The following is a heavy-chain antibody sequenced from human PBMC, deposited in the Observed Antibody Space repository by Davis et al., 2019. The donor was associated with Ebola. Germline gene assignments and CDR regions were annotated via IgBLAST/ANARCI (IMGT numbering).Heavy chain of an antibody. CDR2: MNPNSGNT. CDR3: ARDPLAVAGRSLDY. CDR1: GYTFTSYD. J-gene: IGHJ4*02. V-gene: IGHV1-8*01. Sequence: ASVKVSCKASGYTFTSYDINWVRQATGQGLEWMGWMNPNSGNTGYAQKFQGRVTMTRNTSISTAYMELSSLRSEDTAVYYCARDPLAVAGRSLDYWGQGTLVTVSS. D-gene: IGHD6-19*01.